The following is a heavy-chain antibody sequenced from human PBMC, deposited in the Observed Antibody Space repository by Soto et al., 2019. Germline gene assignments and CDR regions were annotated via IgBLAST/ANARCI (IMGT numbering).Heavy chain of an antibody. CDR2: IYYSETT. D-gene: IGHD3-22*01. CDR3: ARLNRYYYDTGDSATDY. CDR1: GGSITSYY. V-gene: IGHV4-59*01. J-gene: IGHJ4*02. Sequence: QVHLQESGPGLVKPSETLSLTCTVSGGSITSYYWSWIRQPPGKGLEWIGYIYYSETTNYNPSLKSRITISADTSKNQFSLKLSSVTAADTAVYYCARLNRYYYDTGDSATDYWGQGTLVTVSS.